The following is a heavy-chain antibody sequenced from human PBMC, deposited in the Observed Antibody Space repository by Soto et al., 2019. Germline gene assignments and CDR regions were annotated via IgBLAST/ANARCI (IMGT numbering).Heavy chain of an antibody. D-gene: IGHD5-18*01. Sequence: QVQLVQSGAEVKKPGSSVKVSCKASGGTFSSYAISWVRQAPGQGLEWMGGIIPIFDTANYAQKFQGRVKITADESTSTACLELSSLKSEDTDVYSCSIVVGYGPDYSFDGMDVWGQGTTVTVSS. J-gene: IGHJ6*02. CDR3: SIVVGYGPDYSFDGMDV. V-gene: IGHV1-69*01. CDR1: GGTFSSYA. CDR2: IIPIFDTA.